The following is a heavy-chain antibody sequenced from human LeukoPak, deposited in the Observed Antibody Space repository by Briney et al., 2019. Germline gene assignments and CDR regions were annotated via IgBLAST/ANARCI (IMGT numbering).Heavy chain of an antibody. CDR2: INPSGGST. CDR1: GYTFTSYY. CDR3: ARENYGGNSGGCFDY. Sequence: ASVKVSFKASGYTFTSYYMHWVRQAPGQGLEWMGIINPSGGSTSYAQKFQGRVTMTRDTSTSTVYMELSSLRSEDTAVYYCARENYGGNSGGCFDYWGQGTLVTVSS. V-gene: IGHV1-46*01. J-gene: IGHJ4*02. D-gene: IGHD4-23*01.